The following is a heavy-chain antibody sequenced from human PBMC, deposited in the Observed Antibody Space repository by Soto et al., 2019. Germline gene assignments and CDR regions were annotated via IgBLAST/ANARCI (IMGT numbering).Heavy chain of an antibody. D-gene: IGHD4-4*01. CDR1: GFTFSNAW. CDR3: TTADSNFDYYYFYGMDV. J-gene: IGHJ6*02. CDR2: IKSKTDGGTT. V-gene: IGHV3-15*01. Sequence: EVQLVESGGGLVKPGGSLRLSCAASGFTFSNAWMSWVRQAPGKGLEWVGRIKSKTDGGTTDYAAPVKGRFTISRDDSKNTLYLQMNSLKTEDTALYYCTTADSNFDYYYFYGMDVWGQGTTVTVSS.